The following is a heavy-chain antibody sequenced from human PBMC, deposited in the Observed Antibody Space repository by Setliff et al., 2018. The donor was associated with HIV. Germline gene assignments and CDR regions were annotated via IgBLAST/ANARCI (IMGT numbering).Heavy chain of an antibody. CDR1: GFTFSTYW. J-gene: IGHJ6*02. Sequence: PGGSLRLSCAASGFTFSTYWMSWVRQAPGKGLEWVANIKQDGSEKYYVDSVKGRFTISRDNAKNSLYLQMNSLRAEDTAVYYCASATYYDFWRGNLYGMDVWGQGTAVT. V-gene: IGHV3-7*01. D-gene: IGHD3-3*01. CDR2: IKQDGSEK. CDR3: ASATYYDFWRGNLYGMDV.